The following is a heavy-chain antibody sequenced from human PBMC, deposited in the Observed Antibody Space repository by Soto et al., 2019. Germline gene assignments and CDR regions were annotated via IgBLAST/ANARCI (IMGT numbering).Heavy chain of an antibody. CDR1: GFYIRSCFY. CDR3: ARYPNDYYSGMVV. CDR2: FYHSGST. V-gene: IGHV4-38-2*01. Sequence: SELLSLTYAVCGFYIRSCFYWGLIRHPPRKGLEWIANFYHSGSTYYSPSLKSRVTISLDMSKNQLSLKLFPVTAAATAVYYCARYPNDYYSGMVVWGQGTTVTVSS. J-gene: IGHJ6*02. D-gene: IGHD2-8*01.